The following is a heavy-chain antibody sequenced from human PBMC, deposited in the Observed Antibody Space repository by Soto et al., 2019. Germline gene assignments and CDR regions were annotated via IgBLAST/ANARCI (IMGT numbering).Heavy chain of an antibody. CDR1: ILSASSGSNY. V-gene: IGHV4-61*01. D-gene: IGHD1-26*01. CDR2: IYYSGST. CDR3: ARERREIDTGNSAYFYNGMDV. J-gene: IGHJ6*02. Sequence: SESLSLTCTFYILSASSGSNYWSWLRQHHGKGLEWIRYIYYSGSTNYNPTLKSRVTISVDTSKNQSSLKLSAVPAADTAVYYCARERREIDTGNSAYFYNGMDVWGQGTTVTVSS.